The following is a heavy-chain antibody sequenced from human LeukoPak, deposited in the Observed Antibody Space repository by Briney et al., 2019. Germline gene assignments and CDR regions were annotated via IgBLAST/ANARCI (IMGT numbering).Heavy chain of an antibody. CDR1: EFTVSSHY. CDR2: IYSDGRT. J-gene: IGHJ4*02. D-gene: IGHD6-13*01. Sequence: GGSLRFSCAASEFTVSSHYMNWVRQAPGKGLEWVSIIYSDGRTFYADSVKGRFTTSRDNSKDILFLQMNGLRAEDTAVYYCATGGDSGSWYYWGQGTPVTVSS. V-gene: IGHV3-53*01. CDR3: ATGGDSGSWYY.